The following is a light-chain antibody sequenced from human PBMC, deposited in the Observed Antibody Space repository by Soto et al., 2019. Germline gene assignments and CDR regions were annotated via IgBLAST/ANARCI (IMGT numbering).Light chain of an antibody. CDR1: QSVSSY. CDR2: DAS. Sequence: EIVLTQSPATLSLSPGERATLSCRASQSVSSYLAWYQQKPGQAPRLLIYDASNRATGIPARFSGSGSGTDFTITISSLEPDAFAVYYCQQSSNWPFTFGAGTKVEIK. V-gene: IGKV3-11*01. CDR3: QQSSNWPFT. J-gene: IGKJ4*01.